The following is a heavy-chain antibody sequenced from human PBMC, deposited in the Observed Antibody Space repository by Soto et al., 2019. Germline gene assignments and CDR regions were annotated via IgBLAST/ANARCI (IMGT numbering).Heavy chain of an antibody. CDR1: GFPFSDSY. D-gene: IGHD2-21*01. CDR3: ARGGGGGLFEH. Sequence: GSLRLSCATSGFPFSDSYMSWIRQAPGKGLEWISHISPKSTYRNYADSVKGLFTISRDNTKSSLFLQMNSLGVEDTAVYYCARGGGGGLFEHWGQGVLVTVS. J-gene: IGHJ4*02. CDR2: ISPKSTYR. V-gene: IGHV3-11*06.